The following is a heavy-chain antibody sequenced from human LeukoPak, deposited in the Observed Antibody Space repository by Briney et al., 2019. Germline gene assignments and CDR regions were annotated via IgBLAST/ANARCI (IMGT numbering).Heavy chain of an antibody. V-gene: IGHV4-34*01. D-gene: IGHD5-18*01. CDR3: APRGDIEHSYGYGKWFDP. CDR2: INHSGST. Sequence: SETLSLTCAVYGGSFSGYYWSWIRQPPGKGLEWIGEINHSGSTNYNASLKSRVTISVDTSKNQVSLRRSSVTAAETAVYYCAPRGDIEHSYGYGKWFDPWGQGTRVTVSS. J-gene: IGHJ5*02. CDR1: GGSFSGYY.